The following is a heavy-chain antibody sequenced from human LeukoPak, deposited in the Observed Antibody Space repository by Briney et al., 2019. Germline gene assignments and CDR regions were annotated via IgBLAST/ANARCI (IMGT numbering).Heavy chain of an antibody. CDR1: GFTFSSYG. D-gene: IGHD5-24*01. V-gene: IGHV3-30*02. CDR3: ARQSMMGRWLQLIYFDY. J-gene: IGHJ4*02. CDR2: IRYDGSNK. Sequence: GGSLRLSCAASGFTFSSYGMHWVRQAPGKGLEWVAFIRYDGSNKYYADSVKGRFTISRDNAKNSLYLQMNSLRAEDTAVYYCARQSMMGRWLQLIYFDYWGQGTLVTVSS.